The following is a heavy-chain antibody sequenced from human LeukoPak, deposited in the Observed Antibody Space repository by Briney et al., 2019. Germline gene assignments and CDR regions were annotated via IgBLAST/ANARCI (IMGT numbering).Heavy chain of an antibody. CDR3: ARAVITTQTFDY. D-gene: IGHD3-22*01. J-gene: IGHJ4*02. CDR1: GYSITRGYF. Sequence: PSETLSLTCTVSGYSITRGYFWGWIRQSPGKGLEWIASMFHSGSTYYNPSLKSRVTISVDTSKNQFSLKLSSVTAADTAVYYCARAVITTQTFDYWGQGTLVTVSS. CDR2: MFHSGST. V-gene: IGHV4-38-2*02.